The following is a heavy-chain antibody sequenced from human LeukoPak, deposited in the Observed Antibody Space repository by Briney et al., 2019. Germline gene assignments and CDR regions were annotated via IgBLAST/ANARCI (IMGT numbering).Heavy chain of an antibody. CDR1: GFTFSTSG. Sequence: GGSLRLSCAASGFTFSTSGMHWVRQAPGKGLEWVSSISSSSSYIYYADSVKGRFTISRDNAKNSLYLQMNSLRAEDTAVYYCAREDYGDYLSYFDYWGQGTLVTVSS. D-gene: IGHD4-17*01. J-gene: IGHJ4*02. V-gene: IGHV3-21*01. CDR2: ISSSSSYI. CDR3: AREDYGDYLSYFDY.